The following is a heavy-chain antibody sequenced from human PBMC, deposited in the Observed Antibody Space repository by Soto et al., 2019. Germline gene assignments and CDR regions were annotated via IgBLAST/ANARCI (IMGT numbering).Heavy chain of an antibody. J-gene: IGHJ6*03. V-gene: IGHV1-58*02. Sequence: SVKVSCKASGFTFSRSAMQWVRQARGQRLEWIGWIVVGSGNTNYAQKFQERVTISRDMSTSTGYMELSSLRSEDTAVYYCERARRGYCSSTSCYVHYYYYMDVWGKGTTVTVSS. D-gene: IGHD2-2*01. CDR3: ERARRGYCSSTSCYVHYYYYMDV. CDR1: GFTFSRSA. CDR2: IVVGSGNT.